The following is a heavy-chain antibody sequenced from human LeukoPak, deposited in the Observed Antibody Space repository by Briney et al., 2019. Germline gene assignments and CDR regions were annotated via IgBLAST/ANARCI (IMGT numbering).Heavy chain of an antibody. V-gene: IGHV3-30*18. Sequence: GGSLRLSCAASGFTLSSYGMHWVRQAPGKGLEWVAVISYDGSNKYYADSVKGRFTISRDNSKNTLYLQMNSLRAEDTAVYYCAKETSSGYPDYWGQGTLVTVSS. CDR1: GFTLSSYG. J-gene: IGHJ4*02. CDR3: AKETSSGYPDY. CDR2: ISYDGSNK. D-gene: IGHD3-22*01.